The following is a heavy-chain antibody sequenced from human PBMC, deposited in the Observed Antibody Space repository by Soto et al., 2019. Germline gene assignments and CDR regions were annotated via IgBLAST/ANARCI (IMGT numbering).Heavy chain of an antibody. CDR1: GFTFSSYS. V-gene: IGHV3-21*01. CDR3: ARDLALMTTATTPVMDV. Sequence: EVQLVESGGGLVKPGGSLRLSCAASGFTFSSYSMNWVRQAPGKGLEWVSSISSSSSYIYYADSVKGRFTISRDNAKNALYLQMNSLRAEDTAVYYCARDLALMTTATTPVMDVGGQGTTGTVSS. D-gene: IGHD4-17*01. CDR2: ISSSSSYI. J-gene: IGHJ6*02.